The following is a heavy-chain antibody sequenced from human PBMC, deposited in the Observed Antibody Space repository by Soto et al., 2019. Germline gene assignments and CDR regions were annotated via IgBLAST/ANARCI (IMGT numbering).Heavy chain of an antibody. V-gene: IGHV3-23*01. Sequence: GGSLRLSCAASGFTFSSYAMSWVRQAPGKGLEWVSAISGSGGSTYYADSVKGRFTISRDNSKNTLYLQMNSLRAEDTAVYYCAKAAAYSSSWYPPNYYYYGMDVWGQGTTVTVSS. CDR1: GFTFSSYA. CDR2: ISGSGGST. D-gene: IGHD6-13*01. CDR3: AKAAAYSSSWYPPNYYYYGMDV. J-gene: IGHJ6*02.